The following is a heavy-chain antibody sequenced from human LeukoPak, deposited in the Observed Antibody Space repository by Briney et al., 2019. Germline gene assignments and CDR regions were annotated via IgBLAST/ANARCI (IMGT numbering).Heavy chain of an antibody. J-gene: IGHJ6*04. CDR2: ISPSNGGS. V-gene: IGHV1-2*06. Sequence: ASVRISCKASGYTLTDYYIHWVRQAPGQGLEWMGRISPSNGGSNYAQKFQDRVTMTRDKSISTAYMELTRLRSDDTAVYYCARDQGYDFWSGHLDVWGKGTTVTVSS. D-gene: IGHD3-3*01. CDR1: GYTLTDYY. CDR3: ARDQGYDFWSGHLDV.